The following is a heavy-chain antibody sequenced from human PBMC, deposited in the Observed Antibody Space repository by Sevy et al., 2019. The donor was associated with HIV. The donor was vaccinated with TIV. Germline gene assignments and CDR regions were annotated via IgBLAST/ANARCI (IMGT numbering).Heavy chain of an antibody. V-gene: IGHV3-33*01. CDR1: GFTFSDYG. CDR3: AREERSGTTTSFDY. J-gene: IGHJ4*02. Sequence: GGSPRLSCAASGFTFSDYGMHWVRQAPGKGLEWVAVIWSDGSNKYYGDFVKGRFTISRDSSKNRLFLQMNSLRVDDTAVYYCAREERSGTTTSFDYWGQGALVTVSS. CDR2: IWSDGSNK. D-gene: IGHD1-7*01.